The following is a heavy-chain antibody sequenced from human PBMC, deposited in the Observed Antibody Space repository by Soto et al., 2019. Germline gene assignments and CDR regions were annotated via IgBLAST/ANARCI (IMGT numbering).Heavy chain of an antibody. D-gene: IGHD3-10*01. V-gene: IGHV1-58*02. CDR3: AAASRVVRGVIIHYYYYYMDV. CDR1: GFTFTSSA. J-gene: IGHJ6*03. CDR2: IVVGSGNT. Sequence: SVKVSCKASGFTFTSSAMQWVRQARGQRLEWIGWIVVGSGNTNYAQKLQERVTITRDMSTSTAYMELSSLRSEDTAVYYCAAASRVVRGVIIHYYYYYMDVWGKGTTVTVSS.